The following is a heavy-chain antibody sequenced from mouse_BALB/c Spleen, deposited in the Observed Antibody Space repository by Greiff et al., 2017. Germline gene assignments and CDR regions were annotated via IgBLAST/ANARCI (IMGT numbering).Heavy chain of an antibody. CDR2: ISYSGST. J-gene: IGHJ1*01. CDR1: GDSITSGY. CDR3: ARFPLYDGYSWYFDV. V-gene: IGHV3-8*02. Sequence: EVKLQESGPSLVKPSQTLSLTCSVTGDSITSGYWNWIRKFPGNKLEYMGYISYSGSTYYNPSLKSRISITRDTSKNQYYLQLNSVTTEDTATYYCARFPLYDGYSWYFDVWGAGTTVTVSS. D-gene: IGHD2-3*01.